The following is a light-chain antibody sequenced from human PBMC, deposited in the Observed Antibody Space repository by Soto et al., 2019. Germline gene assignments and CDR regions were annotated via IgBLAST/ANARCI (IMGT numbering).Light chain of an antibody. V-gene: IGKV1-8*01. J-gene: IGKJ3*01. CDR2: ATS. Sequence: AIRMTQSPSSLSASTGDRVTITCRASQDVSIYLAWYQQKPGKAPKLLISATSTLQNGVPSRFSGSGSATEFSLTISSLQSEDFASYYCQQYYSYPLTFGPGTKVDVK. CDR1: QDVSIY. CDR3: QQYYSYPLT.